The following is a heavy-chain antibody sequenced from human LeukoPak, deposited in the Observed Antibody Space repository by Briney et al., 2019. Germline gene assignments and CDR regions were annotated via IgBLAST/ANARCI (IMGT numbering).Heavy chain of an antibody. CDR3: ARDTRSITIFGVDFDY. CDR2: IGSSSSTI. CDR1: GFTFSSYS. V-gene: IGHV3-48*01. D-gene: IGHD3-3*01. J-gene: IGHJ4*02. Sequence: GGSLRLACAAAGFTFSSYSMNWVRQAPGKGLEWVSYIGSSSSTIYYADSVKGRFTISRDNAKNSLYLQMNSLRAEDTAVYYCARDTRSITIFGVDFDYWGQGTLVTVSS.